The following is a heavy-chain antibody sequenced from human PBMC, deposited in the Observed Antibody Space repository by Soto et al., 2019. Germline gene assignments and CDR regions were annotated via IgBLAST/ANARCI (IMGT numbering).Heavy chain of an antibody. CDR2: MNGGGGST. J-gene: IGHJ4*02. CDR1: GFTFGSYA. Sequence: PGGSLRLSCAASGFTFGSYAMSWIRQAPGKGLEWVSSMNGGGGSTYYAESVQGRFTISRDNSKNTLYLQMNSRRVEDTAVYYCGKKSGIAVPRYYFDLWGQGTLVTVSS. CDR3: GKKSGIAVPRYYFDL. D-gene: IGHD3-10*01. V-gene: IGHV3-23*01.